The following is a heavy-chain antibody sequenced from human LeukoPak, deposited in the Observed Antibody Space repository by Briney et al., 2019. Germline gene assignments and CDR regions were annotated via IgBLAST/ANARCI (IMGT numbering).Heavy chain of an antibody. V-gene: IGHV3-11*04. CDR1: GFTLSDYY. D-gene: IGHD5-24*01. CDR2: VSSSGSSI. CDR3: ARARPRWDFDN. Sequence: GGSLRLSCAASGFTLSDYYTSWISQAPGGGVEWISYVSSSGSSIYYADSVKGRFTISTDNAKRSLNMQMNSLRVEDTAVYYCARARPRWDFDNWGQGTLVTVSS. J-gene: IGHJ4*02.